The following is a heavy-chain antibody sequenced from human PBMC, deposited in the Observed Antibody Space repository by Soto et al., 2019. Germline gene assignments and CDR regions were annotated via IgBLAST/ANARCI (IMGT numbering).Heavy chain of an antibody. CDR1: GGTFSSYA. J-gene: IGHJ6*04. D-gene: IGHD4-17*01. V-gene: IGHV1-69*01. CDR2: IIPIFGTA. Sequence: QVQLVQSGAEVKKPGSSVKVSCKAAGGTFSSYAISWVRQAPGQGLEWMGGIIPIFGTANYAQKSQGRVTITADESTSTAYMELSSLRSEDTAVYYCATSRGPTVTTIVYYGMDVGGKVTTVTFSA. CDR3: ATSRGPTVTTIVYYGMDV.